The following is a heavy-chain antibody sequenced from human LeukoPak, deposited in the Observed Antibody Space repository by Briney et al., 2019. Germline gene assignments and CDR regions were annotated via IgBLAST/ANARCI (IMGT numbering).Heavy chain of an antibody. J-gene: IGHJ4*02. D-gene: IGHD1-26*01. Sequence: GGSLRLSCAASGFTFSDYYMSWIRQAPGKGLEWVAYISSSGTSIYSADSVKGRFTISRDNAKSSLYLQMNSLRAGDTAVYYCGRGGIVGAATESPFDNWGQGTLVTVSS. V-gene: IGHV3-11*01. CDR2: ISSSGTSI. CDR3: GRGGIVGAATESPFDN. CDR1: GFTFSDYY.